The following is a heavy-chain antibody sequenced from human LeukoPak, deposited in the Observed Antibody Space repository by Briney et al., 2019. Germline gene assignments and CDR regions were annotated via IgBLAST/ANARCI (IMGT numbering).Heavy chain of an antibody. CDR2: INHNGNVN. V-gene: IGHV3-7*03. D-gene: IGHD2-15*01. J-gene: IGHJ4*02. CDR3: VRGCSDTCYRFDY. CDR1: GFTFSSYW. Sequence: GGSLRLSCAASGFTFSSYWMNWARQAPGKGLEWVASINHNGNVNYYVDSVKGRFTISRDISTNTLYLQMNSLRAEDTAIYYCVRGCSDTCYRFDYWGQGTLVTVSS.